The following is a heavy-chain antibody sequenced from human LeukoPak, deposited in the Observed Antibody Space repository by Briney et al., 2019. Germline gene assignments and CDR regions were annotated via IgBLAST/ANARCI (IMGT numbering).Heavy chain of an antibody. CDR3: AKSLDYYDSSGPSR. CDR2: IRYDGSNE. Sequence: GGSLRLSCAASGFTFSSYGMHWVRQAPGKGLEWVAFIRYDGSNEYYADSVKGRFTISRDNSKNTLYLQMNSLRAEDTAVYYCAKSLDYYDSSGPSRGGQGTLVTVSS. CDR1: GFTFSSYG. V-gene: IGHV3-30*02. J-gene: IGHJ4*02. D-gene: IGHD3-22*01.